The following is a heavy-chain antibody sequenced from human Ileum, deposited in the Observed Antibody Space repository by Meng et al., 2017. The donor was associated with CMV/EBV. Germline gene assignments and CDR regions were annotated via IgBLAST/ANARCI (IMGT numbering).Heavy chain of an antibody. CDR2: FYGNGARK. V-gene: IGHV3-9*01. J-gene: IGHJ6*02. CDR1: GFTFLDYA. D-gene: IGHD3-10*01. Sequence: YLRLSCEASGFTFLDYATHWLRQVPGKGLESVSGFYGNGARKDYADSVKGRFTISRDNAKDSLYLQMNGLRAEDTGVYYCVRDVRPGGADVWGQGTTVTVSS. CDR3: VRDVRPGGADV.